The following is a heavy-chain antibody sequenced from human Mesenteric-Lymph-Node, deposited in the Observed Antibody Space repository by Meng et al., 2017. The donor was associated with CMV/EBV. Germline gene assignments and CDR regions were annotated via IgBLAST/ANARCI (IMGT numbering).Heavy chain of an antibody. CDR3: ARDRKIWFDP. V-gene: IGHV1-18*01. J-gene: IGHJ5*02. CDR2: ISPYNDNT. CDR1: GYSISHYR. Sequence: SGKASGYSISHYRISWLRQAPGQGLVCVSSISPYNDNTTYAQNLQGRVTMTTDTSTSTAFMELRSLRSDDTAVYYCARDRKIWFDPWGQGTLVTVSS.